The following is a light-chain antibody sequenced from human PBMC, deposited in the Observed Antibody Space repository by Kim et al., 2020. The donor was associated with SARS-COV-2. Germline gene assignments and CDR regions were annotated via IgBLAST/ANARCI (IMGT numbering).Light chain of an antibody. CDR1: SLRSYY. CDR3: QSRDSGGKVM. Sequence: SSELTQDPAVSVALGQTVRITCQGDSLRSYYATWYQQKPRQAPVLVIYGRNNRPSGIPDRFSGSTSGNTASLTISGAQAEDEADFYCQSRDSGGKVMFGGGTKVTVL. V-gene: IGLV3-19*01. J-gene: IGLJ3*02. CDR2: GRN.